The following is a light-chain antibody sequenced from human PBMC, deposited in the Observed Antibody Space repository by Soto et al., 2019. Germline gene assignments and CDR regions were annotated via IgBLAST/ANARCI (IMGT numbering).Light chain of an antibody. J-gene: IGKJ1*01. Sequence: DIQMTQSPSSLSASVGDRVTITCRASQRISSYLNWYQQKPGKDPKLLIYGASSLQSGVPSRFSGSGSGSDFTLTISSLQPEDFATYYCQQSHITPWTFGQGTKVEI. CDR1: QRISSY. CDR3: QQSHITPWT. CDR2: GAS. V-gene: IGKV1-39*01.